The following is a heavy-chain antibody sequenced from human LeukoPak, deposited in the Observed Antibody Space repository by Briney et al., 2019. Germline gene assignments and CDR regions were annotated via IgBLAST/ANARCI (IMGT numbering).Heavy chain of an antibody. CDR1: GFTFSDYY. Sequence: PGGSLRLSCAASGFTFSDYYMSWIRQAPGKGLEWVSYISSSGSTIYYADSVKGRFTISRDNAKNSLYLQMNSLRAEDTAVYYCARDSHFGIAARLPLNYYYYYYMDVWGKGTTVTVSS. D-gene: IGHD6-6*01. V-gene: IGHV3-11*04. J-gene: IGHJ6*03. CDR2: ISSSGSTI. CDR3: ARDSHFGIAARLPLNYYYYYYMDV.